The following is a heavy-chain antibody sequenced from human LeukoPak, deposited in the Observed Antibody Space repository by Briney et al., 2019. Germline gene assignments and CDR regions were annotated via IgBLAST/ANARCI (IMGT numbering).Heavy chain of an antibody. Sequence: SETLSLTCTVSGGSISSYYWSWIRQPPGKGLEWIGYIYFGGSTSYNPSLKSRVTISVDTSKNQFSLKLNSVTAADTVVYYCARGFYVGNYYGFDYWGQGTLVTVSS. J-gene: IGHJ4*02. CDR2: IYFGGST. CDR1: GGSISSYY. CDR3: ARGFYVGNYYGFDY. D-gene: IGHD1-26*01. V-gene: IGHV4-59*01.